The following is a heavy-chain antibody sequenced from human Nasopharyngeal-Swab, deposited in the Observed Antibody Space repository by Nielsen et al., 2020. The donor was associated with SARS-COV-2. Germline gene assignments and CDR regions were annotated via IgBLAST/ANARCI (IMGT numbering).Heavy chain of an antibody. CDR1: GFTLDDYA. CDR3: AKTMVYSSSSYYFDY. V-gene: IGHV3-9*01. J-gene: IGHJ4*02. D-gene: IGHD6-6*01. Sequence: SLKISCAASGFTLDDYAMHWVRQAPGKGLEWVSGISWNSGSIGYTNSVKGRFTISRDNAKNSLYLQMNSLRAEDTALYYCAKTMVYSSSSYYFDYWGQGTLVTVSS. CDR2: ISWNSGSI.